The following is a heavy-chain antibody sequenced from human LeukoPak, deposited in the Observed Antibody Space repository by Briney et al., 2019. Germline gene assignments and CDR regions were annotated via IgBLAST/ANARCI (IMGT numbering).Heavy chain of an antibody. J-gene: IGHJ4*02. V-gene: IGHV3-48*01. CDR1: GFTFSSYS. D-gene: IGHD3-9*01. CDR3: ARGPLTGDERLDY. CDR2: ISDSSSII. Sequence: GGSLRLSCAASGFTFSSYSINWVRQGPGKGLEWVSYISDSSSIIYYADSVKGRLTISRDNAKNSLYLHLNSLRPEDTAVYYCARGPLTGDERLDYWGPGTLVTASS.